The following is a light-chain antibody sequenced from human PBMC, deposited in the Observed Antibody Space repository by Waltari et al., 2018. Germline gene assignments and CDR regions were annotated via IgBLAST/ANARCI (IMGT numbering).Light chain of an antibody. CDR3: QQRSTSFT. V-gene: IGKV3D-11*02. Sequence: EIVLTQSPATLSLSPGERATLSCRASQSISSYLAWYQQKPGQAPRLLIYDASTRATCIPARFSGSGTVTDFTLTISSLEPEDFALYYWQQRSTSFTFGPGTRVEVK. CDR2: DAS. J-gene: IGKJ3*01. CDR1: QSISSY.